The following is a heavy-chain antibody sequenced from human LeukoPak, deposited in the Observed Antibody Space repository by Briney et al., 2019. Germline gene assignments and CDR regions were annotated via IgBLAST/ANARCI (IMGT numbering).Heavy chain of an antibody. V-gene: IGHV4-39*01. CDR1: GGSISSSSYY. CDR3: ATWITMIVVVTSY. D-gene: IGHD3-22*01. Sequence: SETLSLTCTVSGGSISSSSYYWGWIRQPPGKWLEWIGSIYYSGSTYYNPSLKSRVTISVDTSKNQFSLKLSSVTAADTAVYYCATWITMIVVVTSYWGQGTLVTVSS. J-gene: IGHJ4*02. CDR2: IYYSGST.